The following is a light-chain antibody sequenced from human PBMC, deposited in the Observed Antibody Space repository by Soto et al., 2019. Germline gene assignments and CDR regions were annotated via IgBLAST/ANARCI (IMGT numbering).Light chain of an antibody. CDR2: SAS. J-gene: IGKJ2*01. CDR1: QSISGS. V-gene: IGKV1-39*01. CDR3: QQSYSTPYT. Sequence: DIPMTQSPSSLSASAGDRVTITCRASQSISGSLSWYQQKPGKAPNLLIYSASSLQSGVPSRFSGSGSGTAFTLTISSLQPEDFASYYCQQSYSTPYTFGQGTKLEIK.